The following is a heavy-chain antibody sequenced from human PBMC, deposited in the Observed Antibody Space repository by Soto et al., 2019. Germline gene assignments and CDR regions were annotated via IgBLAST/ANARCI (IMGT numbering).Heavy chain of an antibody. CDR2: IYWDDDK. V-gene: IGHV2-5*02. CDR3: AHRRVDSGSYNFDY. CDR1: GFSLSTSAVA. D-gene: IGHD3-10*01. J-gene: IGHJ4*02. Sequence: QITLKESGPTLVKPTQTLTLTCTFSGFSLSTSAVAVGWIRQPPGKALEWLALIYWDDDKRYNASLKSRLTITKDTSKNQVVLTMTNMDPVDTATYYCAHRRVDSGSYNFDYWGQGTLVTVSS.